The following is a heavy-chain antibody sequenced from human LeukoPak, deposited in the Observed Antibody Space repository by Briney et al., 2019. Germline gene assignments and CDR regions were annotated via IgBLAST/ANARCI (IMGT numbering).Heavy chain of an antibody. V-gene: IGHV2-26*01. CDR2: IFSNDER. J-gene: IGHJ4*02. CDR3: ARIRRDYDFWSGYHDY. D-gene: IGHD3-3*01. Sequence: SGPVLVKPTETLTLTCTVSGFSLSNARMGVSWIRQPPGKALEWLAHIFSNDERSYSTSLKSRLTISKDTSKSQVVLTMTNMGPVDTATYFCARIRRDYDFWSGYHDYWGQGTLVTVSS. CDR1: GFSLSNARMG.